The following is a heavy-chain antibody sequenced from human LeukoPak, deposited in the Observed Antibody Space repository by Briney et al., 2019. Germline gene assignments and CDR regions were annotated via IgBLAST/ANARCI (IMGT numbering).Heavy chain of an antibody. CDR2: ISGSGGST. D-gene: IGHD3-22*01. CDR3: AHHRGSLDSDTEYFQH. Sequence: GGSLRLSCAASGFTFASYAMSGVRQAPGKGLEWVSAISGSGGSTYYADSVKGRFTISRDNSKSTLYLQMNSLSAEDMAVYYCAHHRGSLDSDTEYFQHWGQGTLVTVSS. CDR1: GFTFASYA. V-gene: IGHV3-23*01. J-gene: IGHJ1*01.